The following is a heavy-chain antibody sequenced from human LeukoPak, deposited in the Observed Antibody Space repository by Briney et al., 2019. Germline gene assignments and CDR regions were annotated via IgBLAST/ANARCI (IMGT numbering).Heavy chain of an antibody. CDR2: ISSSGSTI. V-gene: IGHV3-48*03. D-gene: IGHD3-10*01. Sequence: GGSLRLSCAASGFTFSSYEMNWVRQAPGKGLEWVSYISSSGSTIYYADSVKGRFTISRDNAKNSLYLQMNSLRAEDTAAYYCARDSGSGYYGSGSYDYWGQGTLVTVSS. J-gene: IGHJ4*02. CDR1: GFTFSSYE. CDR3: ARDSGSGYYGSGSYDY.